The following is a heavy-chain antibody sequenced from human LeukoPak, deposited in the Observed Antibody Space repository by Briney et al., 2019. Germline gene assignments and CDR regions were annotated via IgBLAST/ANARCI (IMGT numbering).Heavy chain of an antibody. CDR1: GGTFSSYA. CDR3: ARVYSSGWYSMYYFDY. D-gene: IGHD6-19*01. V-gene: IGHV1-69*05. CDR2: IIPIFGTA. J-gene: IGHJ4*02. Sequence: SVKVSCKASGGTFSSYAISWVRQAPGQGLEWMGGIIPIFGTANYAQKFQGRVTMTTDTSTSTAYMELRSLRSDDTAVYYCARVYSSGWYSMYYFDYWGQGTLVTVSS.